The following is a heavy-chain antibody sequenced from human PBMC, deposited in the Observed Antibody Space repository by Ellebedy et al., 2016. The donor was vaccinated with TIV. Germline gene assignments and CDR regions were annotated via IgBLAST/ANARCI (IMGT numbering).Heavy chain of an antibody. Sequence: AASEKVSCKASGETSTSHALNWVRQAPGQGLGWVGRIIPILNVVNYARKFQGRVTITADRSTNIVYLELSSLRSEDTAVYYCARADDTAMVFDYWGQGTLVTVSS. CDR1: GETSTSHA. V-gene: IGHV1-69*04. J-gene: IGHJ4*02. CDR2: IIPILNVV. D-gene: IGHD5-18*01. CDR3: ARADDTAMVFDY.